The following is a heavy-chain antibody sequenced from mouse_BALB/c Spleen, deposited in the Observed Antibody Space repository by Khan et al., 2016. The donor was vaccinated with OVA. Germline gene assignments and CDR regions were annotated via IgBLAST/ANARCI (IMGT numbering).Heavy chain of an antibody. CDR3: ARVNGGDFDN. Sequence: EVQLQESGPGLVKPSQSLSLTCTVTGYSITSDYAWNWIRQLPGNKLEWMGFISYSGNTNYNPSLKSRISITRDTSKNQFFLQLNSVTTEDTATCYCARVNGGDFDNWGQGTTLTVSS. CDR1: GYSITSDYA. V-gene: IGHV3-2*02. CDR2: ISYSGNT. J-gene: IGHJ2*01.